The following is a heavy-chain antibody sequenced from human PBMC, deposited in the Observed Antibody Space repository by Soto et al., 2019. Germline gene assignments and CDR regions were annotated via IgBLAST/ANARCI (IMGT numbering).Heavy chain of an antibody. CDR2: IIPIFGTA. D-gene: IGHD5-12*01. CDR3: ARPQPRGIVAMIYDCYYGMDV. CDR1: GGTFSSYA. Sequence: QVQLVQPGAEVKKPGSSVKVSCKASGGTFSSYAISWVRQAPGQGLEWMGGIIPIFGTANYAQKFQGRVTITADGSTDTAYMKLSSLRSEDTAAYYGARPQPRGIVAMIYDCYYGMDVWGQETTVTVS. J-gene: IGHJ6*02. V-gene: IGHV1-69*01.